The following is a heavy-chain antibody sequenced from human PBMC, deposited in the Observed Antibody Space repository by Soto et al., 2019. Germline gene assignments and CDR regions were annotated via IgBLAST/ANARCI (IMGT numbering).Heavy chain of an antibody. CDR2: IYWDDDK. J-gene: IGHJ4*02. V-gene: IGHV2-5*02. Sequence: QSTLNESGPTVVRPTETLTLTCRFSGFSLTTSGVGVGWISQSPGKAPEWLALIYWDDDKRYSASLKSRLTITKDTSKNQVVLTVSDLDPTDTATYYCAPRVLRTVFGLVTTTAIYFDFWGQGTPVAVSS. D-gene: IGHD3-3*01. CDR3: APRVLRTVFGLVTTTAIYFDF. CDR1: GFSLTTSGVG.